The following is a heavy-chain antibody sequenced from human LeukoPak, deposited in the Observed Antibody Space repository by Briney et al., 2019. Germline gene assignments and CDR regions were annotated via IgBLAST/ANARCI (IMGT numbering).Heavy chain of an antibody. V-gene: IGHV1-3*03. Sequence: ASVKVSCKASGYTFTSYAMNWVRQAPGQRLEWMGWINTRSGDTEYSYEFQGRVTITRDIAESIASMELRSLRSDDMGVYYCARDSGRGWYEFRWGQGTLVTVSS. D-gene: IGHD6-19*01. J-gene: IGHJ4*02. CDR2: INTRSGDT. CDR1: GYTFTSYA. CDR3: ARDSGRGWYEFR.